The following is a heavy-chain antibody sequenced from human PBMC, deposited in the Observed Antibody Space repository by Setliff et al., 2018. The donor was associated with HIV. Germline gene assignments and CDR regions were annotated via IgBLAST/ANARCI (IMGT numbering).Heavy chain of an antibody. D-gene: IGHD6-19*01. Sequence: PSETLSLTCSVSGGAISSSYFSWIRQSAGEGLEWIGRIYSTGTTNYNPYFESRVTMSLDTSKKQFSLTLTSVTAADTAIYYCARESSSGWSIIDDLGQGVLVTVSS. CDR2: IYSTGTT. V-gene: IGHV4-4*07. CDR1: GGAISSSY. CDR3: ARESSSGWSIIDD. J-gene: IGHJ4*02.